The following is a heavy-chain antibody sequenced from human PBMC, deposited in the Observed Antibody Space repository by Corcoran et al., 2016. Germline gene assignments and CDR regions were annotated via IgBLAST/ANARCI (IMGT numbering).Heavy chain of an antibody. CDR3: TTHTYGSVSYYVVEFDY. CDR2: IKSKTDGGTT. J-gene: IGHJ4*02. Sequence: EVQLVESGGGLVKPGGSLRLSCAASGFTFSNAWMNWVRQAPGKGLEWVGRIKSKTDGGTTDYAAPVKGRFTISRDDSKHTLYLQMTSLKTEDTAVYYCTTHTYGSVSYYVVEFDYWGQGTLVTVSS. CDR1: GFTFSNAW. D-gene: IGHD3-10*01. V-gene: IGHV3-15*07.